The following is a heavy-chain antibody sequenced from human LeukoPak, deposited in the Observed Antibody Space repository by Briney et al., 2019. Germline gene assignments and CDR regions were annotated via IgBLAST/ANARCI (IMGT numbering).Heavy chain of an antibody. CDR2: ISYSGSA. CDR1: GFTFSSYS. V-gene: IGHV4-59*01. D-gene: IGHD2-15*01. CDR3: ATEAECSGGSSYSYGWFDP. Sequence: PGGSLRLSCAASGFTFSSYSMNWVRQAPGKGLEWSGDISYSGSASYNPSLRSRVTISVDTSTNQFSLTLGPVTAADTAVYYCATEAECSGGSSYSYGWFDPWGQGTQVIVSS. J-gene: IGHJ5*02.